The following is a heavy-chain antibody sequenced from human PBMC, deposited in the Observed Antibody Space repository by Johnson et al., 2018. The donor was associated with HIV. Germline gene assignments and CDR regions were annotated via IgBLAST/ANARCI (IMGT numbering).Heavy chain of an antibody. J-gene: IGHJ3*02. CDR1: GFTFSSYG. CDR2: IKQDGSEK. V-gene: IGHV3-30*03. Sequence: QVQLVESGGGVVQPGRSLRLSCAASGFTFSSYGMHWVRQAPGKGLEWVANIKQDGSEKYYADSVKGRFTISRDNSKNTLYLQMNSLRAEDTAVYYCARGEEEQLGDAFDIWGQGTMVTVSS. CDR3: ARGEEEQLGDAFDI. D-gene: IGHD6-6*01.